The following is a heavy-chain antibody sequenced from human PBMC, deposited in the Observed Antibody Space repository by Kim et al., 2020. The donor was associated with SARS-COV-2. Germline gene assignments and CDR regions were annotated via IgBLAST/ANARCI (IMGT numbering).Heavy chain of an antibody. CDR1: GFTFSSYA. D-gene: IGHD6-13*01. V-gene: IGHV3-23*01. J-gene: IGHJ4*02. CDR2: ISGSGGST. CDR3: AKGGSSWSKFGLNFDY. Sequence: GGSLRLSCAASGFTFSSYAMSWVRQAPGKGLEWVSAISGSGGSTYYADSVKGRFTISRDNSKNTLYLQMNSLRAEDTAVYYCAKGGSSWSKFGLNFDYWGQGTLVTVSS.